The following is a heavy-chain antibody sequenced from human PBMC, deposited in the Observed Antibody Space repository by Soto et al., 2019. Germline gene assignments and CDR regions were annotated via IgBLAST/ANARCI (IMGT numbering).Heavy chain of an antibody. Sequence: SETLSLTCTVSGGSITSHYWNWIRQPPGKGLEWIGSIHYTGSTTYNPSLQSRVTISVDTSKKQFSLKLSSVTAADTAVYYCARQQDYSGSGSFQFDYWGQGALVTVSS. J-gene: IGHJ4*02. CDR2: IHYTGST. CDR3: ARQQDYSGSGSFQFDY. CDR1: GGSITSHY. D-gene: IGHD3-10*01. V-gene: IGHV4-59*08.